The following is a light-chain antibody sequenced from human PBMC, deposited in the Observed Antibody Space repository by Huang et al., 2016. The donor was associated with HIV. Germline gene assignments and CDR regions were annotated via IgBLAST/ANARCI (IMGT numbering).Light chain of an antibody. CDR2: AAS. CDR1: HTISNF. V-gene: IGKV1-39*01. J-gene: IGKJ1*01. Sequence: DIQMTQSPSSLSASVGDSVTITCRASHTISNFLNWYQQKPGQAPQVPIAAASSSQSGVPSRFSGSGSGTDFTLTITNLQPEDFATYYCQQSYNTPRTFGQGTRLEI. CDR3: QQSYNTPRT.